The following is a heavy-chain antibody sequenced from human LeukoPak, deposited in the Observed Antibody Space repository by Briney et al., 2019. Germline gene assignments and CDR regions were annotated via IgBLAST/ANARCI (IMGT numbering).Heavy chain of an antibody. CDR2: IYTSGST. J-gene: IGHJ4*02. CDR1: GGSISSSSYY. V-gene: IGHV4-39*07. CDR3: ARGTDGYLDY. Sequence: SETLSLTCTVSGGSISSSSYYWGWIRQPPGKGLEWIGRIYTSGSTNYNPSLKSRVTISGDTSKNQFSLKLSSVTAADTAVYYCARGTDGYLDYWGQGTLVTVSS. D-gene: IGHD5-24*01.